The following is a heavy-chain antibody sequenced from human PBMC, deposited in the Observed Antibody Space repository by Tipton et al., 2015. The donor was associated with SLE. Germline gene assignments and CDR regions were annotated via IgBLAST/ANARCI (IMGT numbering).Heavy chain of an antibody. V-gene: IGHV4-34*01. CDR1: GGSFSGSY. Sequence: TLSLTCGVSGGSFSGSYCSWIRQAPVKGLEWLGEANQIGTTKINPSLKSRVSISVDRSKNQCTLGLPSVTAADTAVYYCVRLRGSGDTKDYGGQETLATVSS. CDR3: VRLRGSGDTKDY. CDR2: ANQIGTT. J-gene: IGHJ4*02. D-gene: IGHD2-21*01.